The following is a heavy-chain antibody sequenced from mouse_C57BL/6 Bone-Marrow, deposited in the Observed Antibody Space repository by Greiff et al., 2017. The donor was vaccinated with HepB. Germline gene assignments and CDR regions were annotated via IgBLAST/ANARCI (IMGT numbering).Heavy chain of an antibody. V-gene: IGHV1-50*01. CDR1: GYTFTSYW. D-gene: IGHD2-2*01. J-gene: IGHJ2*01. Sequence: VKLQQPGAELVKPGASVKLSCKASGYTFTSYWMQWVKQRPGQGLEWIGEIDPSDSYTNYNQKFKGKATLTVDTSSSTAYMQLSSLTSEDSAVYYCAREGYGYDVNFDYWGQCTTLTVSS. CDR3: AREGYGYDVNFDY. CDR2: IDPSDSYT.